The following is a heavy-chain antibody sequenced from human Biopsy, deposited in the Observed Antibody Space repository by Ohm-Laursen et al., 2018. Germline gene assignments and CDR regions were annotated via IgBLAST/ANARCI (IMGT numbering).Heavy chain of an antibody. CDR3: VRVRGITPPGAFDF. Sequence: SDTLFLTCAVSGASINIAYYWGWIRQPPGKGLEWIGIIYQTGNTYYNPSLKSRLTISGDASKNEFFLNLTSVTAADTAIYYCVRVRGITPPGAFDFWGQGTKVAVSS. D-gene: IGHD6-13*01. J-gene: IGHJ3*01. CDR1: GASINIAYY. CDR2: IYQTGNT. V-gene: IGHV4-38-2*01.